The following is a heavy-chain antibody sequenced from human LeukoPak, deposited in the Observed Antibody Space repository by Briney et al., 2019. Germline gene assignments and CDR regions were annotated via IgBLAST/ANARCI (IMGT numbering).Heavy chain of an antibody. CDR1: GFTFSSYG. D-gene: IGHD3-9*01. Sequence: PGGSLRLSCAASGFTFSSYGMHWVRQAPGKGLEWVAVISYDGSNKYYTDSVKGRFTISRDNSRNTLYLQMNSLRAEDTAVYYCAKDRVLYDILTGYYDYWGQGTLVTVSS. J-gene: IGHJ4*02. CDR3: AKDRVLYDILTGYYDY. V-gene: IGHV3-30*18. CDR2: ISYDGSNK.